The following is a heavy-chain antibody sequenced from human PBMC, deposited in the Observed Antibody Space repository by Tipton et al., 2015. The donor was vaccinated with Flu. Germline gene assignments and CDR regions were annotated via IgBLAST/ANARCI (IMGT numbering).Heavy chain of an antibody. V-gene: IGHV4-59*01. CDR1: GGSLSSYY. CDR2: IYHSGST. D-gene: IGHD2-2*01. J-gene: IGHJ4*02. Sequence: LRLSCTVSGGSLSSYYWSWIRQPPGKGLEWIGYIYHSGSTNYNPSLKSRVTISVDTSKNQFSLKLSSVTAADTAVYYCARGDCSSTSCLDYWGQGTLVTVSS. CDR3: ARGDCSSTSCLDY.